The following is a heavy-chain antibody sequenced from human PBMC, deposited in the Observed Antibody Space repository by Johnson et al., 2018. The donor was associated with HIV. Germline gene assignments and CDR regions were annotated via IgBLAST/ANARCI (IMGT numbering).Heavy chain of an antibody. CDR1: GFTFDDYA. Sequence: EQLVESGGGLVQPGRSLRLSCAASGFTFDDYALHWIRQAPGKGLEWVSAISGSGGSTYYADSVKGRFTISRDNSKNTLYLQMNSLRAEDTAVYYCARDKGGIVGYDAFDIWGQGTMVTVSS. V-gene: IGHV3-23*04. J-gene: IGHJ3*02. CDR2: ISGSGGST. CDR3: ARDKGGIVGYDAFDI. D-gene: IGHD1-26*01.